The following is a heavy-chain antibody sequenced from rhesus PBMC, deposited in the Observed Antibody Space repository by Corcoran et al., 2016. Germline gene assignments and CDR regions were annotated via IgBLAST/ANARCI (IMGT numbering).Heavy chain of an antibody. Sequence: QVQLQESGPGLVPPSETLSLTCAVSGGSISGSSWNWLRHSPRKGLEWLGYIGGRCWITYYNTALNSRVTISTDTSKNQFALKLASVTAADKAVYYCARCSGYYPNFDSWGQGVLVTVSS. J-gene: IGHJ4*01. CDR3: ARCSGYYPNFDS. CDR1: GGSISGSS. D-gene: IGHD3-28*01. CDR2: IGGRCWIT. V-gene: IGHV4-165*02.